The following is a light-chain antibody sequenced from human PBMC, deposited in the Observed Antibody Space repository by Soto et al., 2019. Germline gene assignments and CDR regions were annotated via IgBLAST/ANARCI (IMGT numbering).Light chain of an antibody. CDR3: QQTYSTPLYT. J-gene: IGKJ2*01. CDR2: AAS. CDR1: QTISSY. Sequence: DIQMTQSPSSLSASVGDRVTITCRASQTISSYLNWYQQKPGKAPKLLMYAASNLQSGVPSRFSGAGSATDFTIAISSLQPEDFATYYCQQTYSTPLYTFGQGTKLEIK. V-gene: IGKV1-39*01.